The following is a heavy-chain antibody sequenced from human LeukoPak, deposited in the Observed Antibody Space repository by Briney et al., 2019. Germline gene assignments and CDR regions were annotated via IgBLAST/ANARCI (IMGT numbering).Heavy chain of an antibody. V-gene: IGHV4-59*01. CDR2: IYYSGNT. J-gene: IGHJ4*02. Sequence: QVQLQETGLGLAKPSQTLSLTGTLSGVSITTYYWSWIREPAGQGPEGMGFIYYSGNTNFNPSLKSRVTISVDTSKNQFSLKLSSVTAADAAVYYCARGYTSWSFDYWGQGTLVSVSS. CDR3: ARGYTSWSFDY. D-gene: IGHD5-12*01. CDR1: GVSITTYY.